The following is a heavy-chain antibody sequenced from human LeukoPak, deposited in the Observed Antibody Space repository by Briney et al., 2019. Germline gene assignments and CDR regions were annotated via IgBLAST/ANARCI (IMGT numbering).Heavy chain of an antibody. J-gene: IGHJ4*02. Sequence: PGGSLRLSCAASGFTFSSYGMHWVRQAPGNGLELLAFMRDDRSNKYYAESVKGRFTISRDNSKNTLYLQMNSLRSEDTAVYYCAKRTSTKSLDYWGQGTLVTVSS. CDR1: GFTFSSYG. D-gene: IGHD2-2*01. V-gene: IGHV3-30*02. CDR3: AKRTSTKSLDY. CDR2: MRDDRSNK.